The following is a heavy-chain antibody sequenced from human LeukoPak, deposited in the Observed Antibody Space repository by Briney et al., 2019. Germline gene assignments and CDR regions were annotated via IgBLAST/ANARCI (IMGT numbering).Heavy chain of an antibody. CDR3: EKEVYYFDTSGPYSFAFDI. V-gene: IGHV3-23*01. J-gene: IGHJ3*02. D-gene: IGHD3-22*01. CDR2: ISASGGST. Sequence: PGESLRLSCAASGLTFSRYAMSWVRQAPGKGLEWVSAISASGGSTYYADSVKGRFTISRDNSKNTLYLQMNSLRVEDTAVYYCEKEVYYFDTSGPYSFAFDIWGQGTMVTVPS. CDR1: GLTFSRYA.